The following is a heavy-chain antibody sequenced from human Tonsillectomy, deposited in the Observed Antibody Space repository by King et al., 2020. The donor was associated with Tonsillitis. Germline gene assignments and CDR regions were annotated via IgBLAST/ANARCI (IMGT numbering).Heavy chain of an antibody. J-gene: IGHJ4*02. V-gene: IGHV3-30*04. Sequence: VQLLESGGGVVQPGRSLRLSCAASGFTFSDNSMNWVRQAPGKGLEWLAIISYDGNDKYYADSVKGRFTISRDSSKNTLYLEMNSLRAEDTAVYYCARAQGGSGSYYYFDYWGQGTLVTVSS. CDR2: ISYDGNDK. CDR1: GFTFSDNS. CDR3: ARAQGGSGSYYYFDY. D-gene: IGHD3-10*01.